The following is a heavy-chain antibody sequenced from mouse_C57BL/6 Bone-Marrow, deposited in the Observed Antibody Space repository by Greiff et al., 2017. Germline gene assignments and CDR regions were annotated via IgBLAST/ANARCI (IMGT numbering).Heavy chain of an antibody. Sequence: QVQLQQSGPELVKPGASVKLSCKASGYTFTSYDINWVKQRPGQGLEWIGWIYPRDGSTKYNEKFKGKATLTVDTSSSTAYMELHSLTSEESAVYFCARDYGCSDGYFDVWGTGTTVTVSS. CDR2: IYPRDGST. CDR1: GYTFTSYD. J-gene: IGHJ1*03. D-gene: IGHD1-1*01. V-gene: IGHV1-85*01. CDR3: ARDYGCSDGYFDV.